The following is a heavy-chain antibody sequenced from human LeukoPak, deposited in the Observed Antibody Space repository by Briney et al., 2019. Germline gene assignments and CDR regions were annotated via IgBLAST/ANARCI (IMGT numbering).Heavy chain of an antibody. J-gene: IGHJ4*02. V-gene: IGHV4-59*01. CDR3: ARDEWSGSGWRGLGY. CDR2: IYYSGNT. CDR1: GDSISSYY. D-gene: IGHD6-19*01. Sequence: SETLSLTCTVSGDSISSYYWSWIRQPPGKGLEWIGYIYYSGNTNYNPSLKSRVTISVDTSKNQFSLKLSSVTAADTAVYYCARDEWSGSGWRGLGYWGQGTLVTVSS.